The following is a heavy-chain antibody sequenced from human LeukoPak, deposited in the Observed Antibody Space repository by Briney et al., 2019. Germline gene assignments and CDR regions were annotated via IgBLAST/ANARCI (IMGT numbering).Heavy chain of an antibody. Sequence: ASVKVSCKASGYTLTGYYMHWVRQAPGQGLEWMGWINPNSGGTNYAQKFQGRVTMTRDTSISTAYMGLSRLRSDDTAVYYCARVRHFWSGYPPFDYWGQGTLVTVSS. CDR1: GYTLTGYY. V-gene: IGHV1-2*02. D-gene: IGHD3-3*01. CDR2: INPNSGGT. CDR3: ARVRHFWSGYPPFDY. J-gene: IGHJ4*02.